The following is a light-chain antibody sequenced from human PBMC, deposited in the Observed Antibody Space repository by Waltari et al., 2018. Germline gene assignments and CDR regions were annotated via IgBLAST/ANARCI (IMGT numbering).Light chain of an antibody. CDR2: WAS. CDR3: QQYYDSPIT. V-gene: IGKV4-1*01. Sequence: DIVLTQSPDSLTLSLGERATIRCNSSPSVLRTSSNKNFLAWYQQKSGQPPKLLFYWASTRESGVPDRFSGSGSGTDFTLTISSLQSEDVAIYYCQQYYDSPITFGPGTKVDV. CDR1: PSVLRTSSNKNF. J-gene: IGKJ3*01.